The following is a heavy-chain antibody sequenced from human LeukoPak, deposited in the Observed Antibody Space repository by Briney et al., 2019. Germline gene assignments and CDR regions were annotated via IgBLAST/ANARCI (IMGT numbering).Heavy chain of an antibody. CDR2: ISGSGGST. CDR1: GFTFSSYG. J-gene: IGHJ4*02. Sequence: GGTLRLSCAASGFTFSSYGMSWVRQAPGKGLEWVSAISGSGGSTYYADSVKGRFTISRDNSKNTLYLQMNSLRAEDTAVYYCAKGPTYGDYFDYWGQGTLVTVSS. CDR3: AKGPTYGDYFDY. D-gene: IGHD4-17*01. V-gene: IGHV3-23*01.